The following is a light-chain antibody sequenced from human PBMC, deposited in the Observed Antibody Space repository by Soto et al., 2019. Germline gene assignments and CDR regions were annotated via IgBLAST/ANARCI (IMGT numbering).Light chain of an antibody. J-gene: IGKJ1*01. CDR1: QSVSTN. Sequence: IVMTQSPATLSVSPGERATLSCRASQSVSTNLAWYQQKPGRAPRLLIFGASTRAPGIPARFSGSGSGTAFTLTINSLQSDDFSVYYCQQYPNWPPWTFGQGTKVDLK. CDR3: QQYPNWPPWT. CDR2: GAS. V-gene: IGKV3-15*01.